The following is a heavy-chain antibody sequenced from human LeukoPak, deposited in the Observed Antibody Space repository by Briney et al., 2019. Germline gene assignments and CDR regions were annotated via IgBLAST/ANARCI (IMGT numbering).Heavy chain of an antibody. Sequence: SETLSLTCAVYGGSISSYYWSWIRQPPGKGLEWIGYIYTSGSTNYNPSLKSRVTISVDTSKNQLSLKLSSVTAADTAVYYCARQFRPYYYDSSGYFDYWGQGTLVTVSS. D-gene: IGHD3-22*01. CDR3: ARQFRPYYYDSSGYFDY. J-gene: IGHJ4*02. V-gene: IGHV4-4*09. CDR2: IYTSGST. CDR1: GGSISSYY.